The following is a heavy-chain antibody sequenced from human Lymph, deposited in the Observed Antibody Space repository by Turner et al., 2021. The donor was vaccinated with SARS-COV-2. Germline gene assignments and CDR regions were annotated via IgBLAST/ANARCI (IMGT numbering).Heavy chain of an antibody. J-gene: IGHJ6*02. Sequence: QVQLVESGGGVVQPGRSLRLSCAASGFTFSSYGMHWVRQAPGKGLEWVAVISYEGSNKYYADSVKGRFTISRDNSKNTLYLQMNSLRAEDKAVYYCAKVRSIFGVVIGGMDVWGQGTTVTVSS. D-gene: IGHD3-3*01. CDR2: ISYEGSNK. V-gene: IGHV3-30*18. CDR1: GFTFSSYG. CDR3: AKVRSIFGVVIGGMDV.